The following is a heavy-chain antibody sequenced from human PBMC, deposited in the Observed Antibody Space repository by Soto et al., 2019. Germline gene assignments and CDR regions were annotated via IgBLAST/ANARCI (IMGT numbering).Heavy chain of an antibody. V-gene: IGHV3-30*14. CDR2: ISYDGSNK. CDR3: VKGEYYYDSSGYYPFDY. J-gene: IGHJ4*02. Sequence: PGGSLRLSCAASGFTFSSYDIHWARQAPGKGLEWVAVISYDGSNKYYADSVKGRFTISRDNSKNTVYLQMSSLRVEDTAVYYCVKGEYYYDSSGYYPFDYWGQGTLVTVSS. CDR1: GFTFSSYD. D-gene: IGHD3-22*01.